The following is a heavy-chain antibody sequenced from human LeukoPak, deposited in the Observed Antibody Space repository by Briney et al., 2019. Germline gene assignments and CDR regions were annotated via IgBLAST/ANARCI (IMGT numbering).Heavy chain of an antibody. CDR2: IYTSGST. V-gene: IGHV4-4*09. J-gene: IGHJ4*02. CDR1: GGSISSYY. CDR3: ARRFYYYDSSGYPAVYFDY. Sequence: SETLSLTCTVSGGSISSYYWSWIRQPPGKGLEWIGYIYTSGSTNYNPSLESRVIISVDTSKNQFSLKLSSVTAADTAVYYCARRFYYYDSSGYPAVYFDYWGQGTLVTVSS. D-gene: IGHD3-22*01.